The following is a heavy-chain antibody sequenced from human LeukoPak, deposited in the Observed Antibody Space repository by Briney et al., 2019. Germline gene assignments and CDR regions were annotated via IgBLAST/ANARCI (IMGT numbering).Heavy chain of an antibody. V-gene: IGHV1-2*02. D-gene: IGHD3-10*01. Sequence: ASVKVSCKASGYTFTGYYMHWVRQAPGQGLEWMGWINPNSGGTNYAQKFQGRVTMTRDTSISTAYMELSRLRSDDKAVYYCARVLVRGVDAFDIWGQGTMVTVSS. CDR2: INPNSGGT. CDR3: ARVLVRGVDAFDI. CDR1: GYTFTGYY. J-gene: IGHJ3*02.